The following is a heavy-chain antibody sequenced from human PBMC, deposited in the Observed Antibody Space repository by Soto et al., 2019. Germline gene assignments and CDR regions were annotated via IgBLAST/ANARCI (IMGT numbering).Heavy chain of an antibody. CDR3: VSPFWSGYYPPGSWDGMDV. J-gene: IGHJ6*02. V-gene: IGHV3-64D*06. D-gene: IGHD3-3*01. CDR2: ISSNGGST. CDR1: GFTFSSYA. Sequence: PGGSLRLSCSASGFTFSSYAMHWVRQAPGKGLEYVSAISSNGGSTYYADSVKGRFTISRDNSKNTLYLQMSSLRAEDTAVYYCVSPFWSGYYPPGSWDGMDVWGQGTTVTVSS.